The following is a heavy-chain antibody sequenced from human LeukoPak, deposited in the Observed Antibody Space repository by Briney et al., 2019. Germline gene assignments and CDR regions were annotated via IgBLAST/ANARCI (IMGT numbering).Heavy chain of an antibody. V-gene: IGHV4-39*01. Sequence: SQTLSLTCTVSGGSISSSSYYWGWIRQPPGKGLECIGSIYYSGSTYYNPSLKSRVTISVDTSKNQFSPKLSSVTAADTAVYYCARHSSSSYYYYYMDVWGKGTTVTVSS. D-gene: IGHD6-6*01. CDR1: GGSISSSSYY. CDR2: IYYSGST. J-gene: IGHJ6*03. CDR3: ARHSSSSYYYYYMDV.